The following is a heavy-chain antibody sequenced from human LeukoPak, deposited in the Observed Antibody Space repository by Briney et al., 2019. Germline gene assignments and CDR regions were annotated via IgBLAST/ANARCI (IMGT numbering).Heavy chain of an antibody. CDR3: AKGEMATIWGVFDY. CDR1: GFTFSSYG. J-gene: IGHJ4*02. D-gene: IGHD5-24*01. V-gene: IGHV3-30*18. CDR2: ISYDGSNK. Sequence: GRSLRLSCAASGFTFSSYGMHWVRQAPGKGLEWVAVISYDGSNKYYADSVKGRFTISGDNSKNTLYLQMNSLRAEDTAVYYCAKGEMATIWGVFDYWGQGTLVTVSS.